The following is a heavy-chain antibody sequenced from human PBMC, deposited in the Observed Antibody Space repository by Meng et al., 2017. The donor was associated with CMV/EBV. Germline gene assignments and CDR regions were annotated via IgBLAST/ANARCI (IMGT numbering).Heavy chain of an antibody. J-gene: IGHJ5*02. CDR3: ARECGQDWFDP. CDR1: GFTFTSYS. V-gene: IGHV3-21*01. Sequence: GESLKIPCAASGFTFTSYSMNRVRQAQGRGLEWVSSISGSSSYIYYADSVKGRFTVTRDNAKNSLFLQMNSLGAEDTAVYYCARECGQDWFDPWGQGTLVTVSS. CDR2: ISGSSSYI.